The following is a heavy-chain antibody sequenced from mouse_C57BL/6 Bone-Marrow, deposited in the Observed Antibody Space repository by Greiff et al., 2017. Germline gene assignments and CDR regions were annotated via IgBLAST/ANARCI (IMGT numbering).Heavy chain of an antibody. CDR3: ARGDSNYFWFAY. Sequence: QVQLQQSGPELVKPGASVKISCKASGYAFSSSWMNWVKQRPGKGLEWIGRIYPGDGDTNYNGKFKGKATLTADKSSSTAYMQLSSLTSEDSEVYFCARGDSNYFWFAYWGQGTLVTVSA. V-gene: IGHV1-82*01. CDR1: GYAFSSSW. CDR2: IYPGDGDT. D-gene: IGHD2-5*01. J-gene: IGHJ3*01.